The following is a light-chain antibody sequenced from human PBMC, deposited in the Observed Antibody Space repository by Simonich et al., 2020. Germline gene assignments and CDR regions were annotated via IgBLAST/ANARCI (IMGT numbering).Light chain of an antibody. J-gene: IGKJ4*01. CDR1: QSLVHSDGNTY. CDR2: EVS. CDR3: MQGTHWPPT. Sequence: DVVMTQSPLSLPVTLGQPASISCRSSQSLVHSDGNTYLNWFQQRPGQSPRRLIYEVSNRDSGVPDRFSGSGSGTDFTLKISRVEAEDVGVYYCMQGTHWPPTFGGGTKVDIK. V-gene: IGKV2-30*02.